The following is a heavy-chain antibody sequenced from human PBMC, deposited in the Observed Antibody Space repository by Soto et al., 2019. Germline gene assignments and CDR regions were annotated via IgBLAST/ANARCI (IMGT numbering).Heavy chain of an antibody. J-gene: IGHJ4*02. Sequence: PGGALRPSFASPGFTFSSYAMHLVRQGPGKGLEWVAVISYDGSNKYYADSVKGRFTIARDNSKNTLYLQMNSLRAEDTAVYYCARDNGPGYSYGWPQLDYWGQGTLVTVSS. D-gene: IGHD5-18*01. CDR2: ISYDGSNK. V-gene: IGHV3-30-3*01. CDR1: GFTFSSYA. CDR3: ARDNGPGYSYGWPQLDY.